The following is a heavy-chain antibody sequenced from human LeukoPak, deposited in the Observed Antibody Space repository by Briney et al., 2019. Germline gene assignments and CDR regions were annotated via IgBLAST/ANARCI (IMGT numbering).Heavy chain of an antibody. CDR3: ARGIPRFDP. V-gene: IGHV4-34*01. CDR1: GGSFSGYY. J-gene: IGHJ5*02. CDR2: INHSGST. Sequence: PSETLSLTCAVYGGSFSGYYWSWIRQPPGKGLEWIGEINHSGSTNYNPSLKSRVTISVDTSKNQFSLKLSSVTAADTAVYYCARGIPRFDPWGQGTLVTVSS.